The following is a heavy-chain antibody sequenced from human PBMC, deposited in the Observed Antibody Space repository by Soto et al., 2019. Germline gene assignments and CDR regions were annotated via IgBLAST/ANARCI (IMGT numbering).Heavy chain of an antibody. V-gene: IGHV1-3*01. CDR3: ARSPPFWSGYSPFDY. J-gene: IGHJ4*02. CDR2: INAGNGNT. D-gene: IGHD3-3*01. Sequence: QVQLVQSGAEVKKPGASVKVSCKASGYTFTSYAMHWVRQAPGQRLEWMGWINAGNGNTKYSQQFQGRVTITRDTSASTAYMELSSLRSEDTAVYYCARSPPFWSGYSPFDYRGQGTLVTVSS. CDR1: GYTFTSYA.